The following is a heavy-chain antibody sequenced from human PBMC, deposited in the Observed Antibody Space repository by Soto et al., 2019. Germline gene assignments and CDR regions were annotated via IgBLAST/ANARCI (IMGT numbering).Heavy chain of an antibody. V-gene: IGHV1-18*01. D-gene: IGHD3-22*01. Sequence: QVQLMQSGAEVKKPGASVKVSCKASGYTFTSYGISWVRQAPGQGLEWMGWISAYNGNTNYAQKLQGRVTMTTDTSTSTAYMELRSLRSDDTAVYYCARAWGYYDSSGYYTNWFDPWGQGTLVTVSS. CDR2: ISAYNGNT. CDR1: GYTFTSYG. CDR3: ARAWGYYDSSGYYTNWFDP. J-gene: IGHJ5*02.